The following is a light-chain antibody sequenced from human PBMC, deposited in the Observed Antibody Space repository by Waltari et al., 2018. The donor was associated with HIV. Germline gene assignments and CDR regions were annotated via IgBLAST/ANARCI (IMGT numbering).Light chain of an antibody. CDR1: SSNIGAGYD. V-gene: IGLV1-40*01. J-gene: IGLJ1*01. Sequence: QSVLTQPPSVSGAPGQRVTISCTGSSSNIGAGYDVHWFQQLPGTAPKLLIYGNTNGPSGCPDRFFGSKAVTSASLASTGLQAEDEGDYYCQSYDSGLSAYVFGTGTKVTVL. CDR2: GNT. CDR3: QSYDSGLSAYV.